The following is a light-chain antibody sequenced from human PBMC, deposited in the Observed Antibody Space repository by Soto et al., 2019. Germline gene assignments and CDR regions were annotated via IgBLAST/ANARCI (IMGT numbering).Light chain of an antibody. J-gene: IGKJ3*01. CDR3: QQYNSYPIFT. V-gene: IGKV1-5*03. Sequence: DIQMTQSPSTLSASVGDRVTITCRASQSISSWLAWYQQKPRKAPKLLIYKASSLESGVPSRFSGSGSGTEFTLTISSLQPDDFATYYCQQYNSYPIFTFGPGTKVDIK. CDR2: KAS. CDR1: QSISSW.